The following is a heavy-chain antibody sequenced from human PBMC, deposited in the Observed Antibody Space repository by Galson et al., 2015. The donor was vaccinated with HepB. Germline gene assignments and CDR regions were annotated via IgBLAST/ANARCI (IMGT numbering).Heavy chain of an antibody. CDR3: ARVERAYCSSTSCYTPNYFDC. CDR2: INAGNGNT. V-gene: IGHV1-3*01. J-gene: IGHJ4*02. CDR1: GYTFTSYA. D-gene: IGHD2-2*02. Sequence: SVKVSCKASGYTFTSYAMHWVRQAPGQRLEWMGWINAGNGNTKYSQKFQGRVTITRDTSASTAYMELSSLRSEDTAVYYCARVERAYCSSTSCYTPNYFDCWGQGTLVTVSS.